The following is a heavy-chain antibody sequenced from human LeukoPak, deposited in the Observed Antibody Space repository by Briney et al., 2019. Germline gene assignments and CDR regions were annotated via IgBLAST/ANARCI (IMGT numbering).Heavy chain of an antibody. V-gene: IGHV3-30*18. CDR3: AKSRRVATVSYYFDY. J-gene: IGHJ4*02. Sequence: GGSLRLSCAASGFTFSSYGMHWVRQAPGKGLEWVAVIPYDGSNKYYADSVKGRFTISRDNSKNTLYLQMNNLRAEDTAVYYCAKSRRVATVSYYFDYWGQGTLVTVSS. CDR2: IPYDGSNK. D-gene: IGHD4-17*01. CDR1: GFTFSSYG.